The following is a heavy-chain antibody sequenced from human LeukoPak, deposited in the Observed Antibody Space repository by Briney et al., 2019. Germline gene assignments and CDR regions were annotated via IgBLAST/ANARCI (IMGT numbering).Heavy chain of an antibody. V-gene: IGHV3-48*03. J-gene: IGHJ4*02. Sequence: PGGSLRLSCAASGFTFSTYEMTWVRQSPGKGLEWVSYISSSGSTIYYADSVKGRFTISRDNSKNTLFLQMNSLRTEDTAVYYCAKEGKTRTWNYFQAKPVYWGQGTLVTVSS. D-gene: IGHD1-7*01. CDR1: GFTFSTYE. CDR2: ISSSGSTI. CDR3: AKEGKTRTWNYFQAKPVY.